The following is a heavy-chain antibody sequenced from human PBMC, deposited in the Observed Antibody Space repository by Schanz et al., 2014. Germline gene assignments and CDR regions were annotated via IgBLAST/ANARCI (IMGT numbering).Heavy chain of an antibody. D-gene: IGHD4-17*01. V-gene: IGHV1-8*01. CDR1: GYSFTTYD. Sequence: VQLVQSGAEVKKPGASVRVSCKASGYSFTTYDANWVRQATGQVVEWMGWMNPTTGNRGYAQNFQGRVPMTRDTSLKTAYVEMTDLKFEDAGGYYCTIHYGDRALWGQGTLIAVSS. J-gene: IGHJ4*02. CDR3: TIHYGDRAL. CDR2: MNPTTGNR.